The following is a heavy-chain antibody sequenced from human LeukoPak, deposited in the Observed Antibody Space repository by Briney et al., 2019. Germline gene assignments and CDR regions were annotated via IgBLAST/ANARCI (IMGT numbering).Heavy chain of an antibody. J-gene: IGHJ4*02. D-gene: IGHD3-10*01. CDR3: ARVIRRFGEFSSDY. V-gene: IGHV3-48*02. Sequence: PGGSLRLSYVVSGFTFSNYSMNWVRQAPGKGLEWVSYISSRSSSIYYLDSVKGRFTISRDNAKNSLYLQMNSLRDEDTAVYYCARVIRRFGEFSSDYWGQGTLVTVSS. CDR2: ISSRSSSI. CDR1: GFTFSNYS.